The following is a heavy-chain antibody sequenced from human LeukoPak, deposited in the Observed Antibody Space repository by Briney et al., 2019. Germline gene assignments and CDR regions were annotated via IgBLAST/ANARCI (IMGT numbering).Heavy chain of an antibody. J-gene: IGHJ4*02. D-gene: IGHD3-22*01. Sequence: ASVKVSCKASGGTFSSYAISWVRQAPGQGLEWMGGIIPIFGTANYAQKFQGRVTITADESTSTAYMELSSLRSEDTAVYYCARVPCAAYGLGSSGYCNGSGTFDYWGQGTLVTVSS. CDR1: GGTFSSYA. CDR2: IIPIFGTA. CDR3: ARVPCAAYGLGSSGYCNGSGTFDY. V-gene: IGHV1-69*13.